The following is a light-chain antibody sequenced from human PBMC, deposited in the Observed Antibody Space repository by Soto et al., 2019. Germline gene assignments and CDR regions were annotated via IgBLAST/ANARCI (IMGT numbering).Light chain of an antibody. V-gene: IGKV3-15*01. CDR1: QSVNRN. CDR3: QQYYDWPPVT. CDR2: AAS. J-gene: IGKJ4*01. Sequence: EIVMTQSPATLSVSPGERATLSCRASQSVNRNLAWYQQKPGQAPRLLIYAASTRATGIPARFCGSESGTEFNLTISSLQSEDFAVYYCQQYYDWPPVTFGGGTKVDIK.